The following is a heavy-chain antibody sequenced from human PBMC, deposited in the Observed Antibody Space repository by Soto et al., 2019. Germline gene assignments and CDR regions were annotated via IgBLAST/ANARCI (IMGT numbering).Heavy chain of an antibody. CDR1: GGSISSYY. CDR2: IYYSGST. Sequence: SETLSLTCTVSGGSISSYYWSWIRQPPGKGLEWIGYIYYSGSTNYNPSLKSRVTISVDTSKNQFSLKLSSLTAADTAVYYCARLILTGPQLYYMDVWGKGTTVTVSS. V-gene: IGHV4-59*08. CDR3: ARLILTGPQLYYMDV. J-gene: IGHJ6*03. D-gene: IGHD3-9*01.